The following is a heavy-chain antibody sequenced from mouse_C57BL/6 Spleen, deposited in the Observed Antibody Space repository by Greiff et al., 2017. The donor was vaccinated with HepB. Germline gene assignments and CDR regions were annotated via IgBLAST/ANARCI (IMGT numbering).Heavy chain of an antibody. CDR3: ARGGVLRRFAY. J-gene: IGHJ3*01. Sequence: EVQLQESGPGLVKPSQSLSLTCSVTGYSITSGYYWNWIRQFPGNKLEWMGYISYDGSNNYNPSLKNRISITRDTSKNQFFLKLNSVTTEDTATYYCARGGVLRRFAYWGQGTLVTVSA. V-gene: IGHV3-6*01. CDR2: ISYDGSN. D-gene: IGHD2-4*01. CDR1: GYSITSGYY.